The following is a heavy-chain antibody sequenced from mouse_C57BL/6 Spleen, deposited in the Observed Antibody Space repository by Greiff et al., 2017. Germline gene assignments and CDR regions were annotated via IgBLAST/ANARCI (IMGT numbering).Heavy chain of an antibody. V-gene: IGHV10-1*01. J-gene: IGHJ1*03. CDR1: GFSFNTYA. Sequence: EVKLVESGGGLVQPKGSLKLSCAASGFSFNTYAMNWVRQAPGKGLEWVARIRSKSNNYATYYADSVKDRFTISRDDSESMLYLQMNNLKTEDTAMYYCVKGDYGSSYRYFDVWGTGTTVTVSS. CDR3: VKGDYGSSYRYFDV. CDR2: IRSKSNNYAT. D-gene: IGHD1-1*01.